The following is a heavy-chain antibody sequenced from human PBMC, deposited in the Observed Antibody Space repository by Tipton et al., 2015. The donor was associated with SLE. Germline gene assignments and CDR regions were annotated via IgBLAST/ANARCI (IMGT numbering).Heavy chain of an antibody. CDR3: ARVDTYYDFWSGYSPFYYYYMDV. J-gene: IGHJ6*03. CDR1: GGSFSGYY. Sequence: AGLVKPSETLSLTCAVYGGSFSGYYWSWIRQPPGKGLEWIGEINHSGSTNYNPSLKSRVTISVDTSKNQFSLKLSSVTAADTAVYYCARVDTYYDFWSGYSPFYYYYMDVWGKGTTVTVSS. CDR2: INHSGST. V-gene: IGHV4-34*01. D-gene: IGHD3-3*01.